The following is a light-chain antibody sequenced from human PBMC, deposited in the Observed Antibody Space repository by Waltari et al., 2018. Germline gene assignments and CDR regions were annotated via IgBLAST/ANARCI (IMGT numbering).Light chain of an antibody. Sequence: QSALTQPASVSGSPGQSITISCTGTSSDVGAYNYVSWYQQHPGKAPKIMIYEVSNRYPGVSNRFSGSKSGNTASLTISGLQAEDEADYYGSSKSTSSTLVVFGGGTKLTVL. CDR1: SSDVGAYNY. V-gene: IGLV2-14*01. J-gene: IGLJ2*01. CDR3: SSKSTSSTLVV. CDR2: EVS.